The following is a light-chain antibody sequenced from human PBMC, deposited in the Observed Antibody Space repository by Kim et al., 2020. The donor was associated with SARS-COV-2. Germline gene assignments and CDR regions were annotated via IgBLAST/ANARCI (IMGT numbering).Light chain of an antibody. J-gene: IGLJ2*01. CDR1: SGSSGSNH. CDR2: EHT. Sequence: KTVTSACTRSSGSSGSNHMQWYQQRPGSAPPTVIYEHTQRPSGVPDRFSGFIDSSSNSASLTISGLKTEDEADYYCQSYDSSSHVVFGGGTQLTVL. CDR3: QSYDSSSHVV. V-gene: IGLV6-57*03.